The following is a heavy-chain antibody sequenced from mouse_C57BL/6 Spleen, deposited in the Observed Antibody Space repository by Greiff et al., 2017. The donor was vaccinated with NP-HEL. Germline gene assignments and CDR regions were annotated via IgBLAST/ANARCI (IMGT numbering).Heavy chain of an antibody. J-gene: IGHJ1*03. CDR3: TALWSYWYFDV. CDR2: IDPETGGT. Sequence: QVQLKQSGAELVRPGASVTLSCKASGYTFTDYEMHWVKQTPVHGLEWIGAIDPETGGTAYNQKFKGKAILTADKSSSTAYMELRSLTSEDSAVYYCTALWSYWYFDVWGTGTTVTVSS. V-gene: IGHV1-15*01. CDR1: GYTFTDYE. D-gene: IGHD1-1*02.